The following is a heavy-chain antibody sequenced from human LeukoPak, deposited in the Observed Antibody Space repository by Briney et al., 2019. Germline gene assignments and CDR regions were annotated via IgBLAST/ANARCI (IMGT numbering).Heavy chain of an antibody. J-gene: IGHJ6*02. CDR3: ARSYYYDSSGYPLAGMDV. CDR2: IIPIFGTA. CDR1: GYTFTNYG. D-gene: IGHD3-22*01. Sequence: SVKVSCKASGYTFTNYGISWVRQAPGQGLEWMGGIIPIFGTANYAQKFQGRVTITADESTSTAYMELSSLRSEDTAVYYCARSYYYDSSGYPLAGMDVWGQGTTVTVSS. V-gene: IGHV1-69*13.